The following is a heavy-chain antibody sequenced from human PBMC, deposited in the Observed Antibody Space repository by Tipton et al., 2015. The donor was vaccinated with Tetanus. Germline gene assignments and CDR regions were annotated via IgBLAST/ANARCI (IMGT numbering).Heavy chain of an antibody. D-gene: IGHD2/OR15-2a*01. J-gene: IGHJ6*02. CDR3: ASPHEARNYYYYGMDV. Sequence: AASGFTFSSYAMHWVRQAPGKGLEWVAVISYDGSNKYYADSVKGRFTISRDNSKNTLYLQMNSLRAEDTAVYYCASPHEARNYYYYGMDVWGQGTTVTVSS. CDR2: ISYDGSNK. V-gene: IGHV3-30-3*01. CDR1: GFTFSSYA.